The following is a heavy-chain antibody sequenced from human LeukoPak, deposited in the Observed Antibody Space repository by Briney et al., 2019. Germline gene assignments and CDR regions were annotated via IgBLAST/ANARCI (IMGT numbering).Heavy chain of an antibody. CDR1: GFTFSSYG. J-gene: IGHJ4*02. V-gene: IGHV3-30*18. Sequence: GGSLRLSCAASGFTFSSYGMHWVRQAPGKGLEWVAVISYDGSNKYYADSVKGRFTTSRDNSNKTLYLQMNSLRAEDTAVYYCAKGSRSSGHYSDYWGQGTLVTVSS. CDR2: ISYDGSNK. CDR3: AKGSRSSGHYSDY. D-gene: IGHD3-22*01.